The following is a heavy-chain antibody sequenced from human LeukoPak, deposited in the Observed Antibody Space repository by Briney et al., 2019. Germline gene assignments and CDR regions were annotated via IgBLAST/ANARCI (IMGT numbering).Heavy chain of an antibody. D-gene: IGHD6-19*01. CDR1: GFTFSSYG. CDR3: ARAPIAVAGTNDY. CDR2: IRYDGSNE. J-gene: IGHJ4*02. V-gene: IGHV3-30*02. Sequence: TGGSLRLSCAASGFTFSSYGMHWVRQAPGKGLEWVAFIRYDGSNEDYADSVKGRFTISRDNSQNTLYVQMDSLRDEDTAVYYCARAPIAVAGTNDYWGQGTLVTVSS.